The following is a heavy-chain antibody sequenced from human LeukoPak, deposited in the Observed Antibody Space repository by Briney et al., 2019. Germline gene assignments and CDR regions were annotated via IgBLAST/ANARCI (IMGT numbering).Heavy chain of an antibody. J-gene: IGHJ4*02. D-gene: IGHD1-26*01. CDR2: IYYSGST. CDR3: ARDRRIVGATSATGEYHYFDY. V-gene: IGHV4-59*01. CDR1: GGSISSYY. Sequence: SETLSLTCTVSGGSISSYYWSWIRQPPGKGLEWIGYIYYSGSTNYNPSLKSRVTISVDTSKNQFSLKLSSVTAADTAVYYCARDRRIVGATSATGEYHYFDYWGQGTLVTVSS.